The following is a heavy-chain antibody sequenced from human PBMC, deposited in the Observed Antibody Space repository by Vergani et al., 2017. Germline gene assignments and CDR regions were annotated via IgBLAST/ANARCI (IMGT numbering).Heavy chain of an antibody. D-gene: IGHD3-3*01. CDR1: GFTFDDYA. J-gene: IGHJ4*02. CDR2: ISWNSGSI. Sequence: VQLVESGGGLVKPGGSLRLSCAASGFTFDDYAMHWVRQAPGKGLEWVSGISWNSGSIGYADSVKGRFTISRDNAKNSLYLQMNSLRAEDTAVYYCARGHVTYYDFWSGYDYWGQGTLVTVSS. V-gene: IGHV3-9*01. CDR3: ARGHVTYYDFWSGYDY.